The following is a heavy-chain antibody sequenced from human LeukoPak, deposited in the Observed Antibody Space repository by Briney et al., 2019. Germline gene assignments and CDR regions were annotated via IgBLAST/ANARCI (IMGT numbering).Heavy chain of an antibody. CDR1: GGSISSGGYS. D-gene: IGHD2-2*01. CDR3: ARGVVVPAAYWDYYYYGMDV. V-gene: IGHV4-30-2*01. J-gene: IGHJ6*02. Sequence: PPETLSLTCAVSGGSISSGGYSWSWIRQPPGKGLKWIGEINHSGSTNYNPSLKSRVTISVDTSKNQFSLKLSSVTAADTAVYYCARGVVVPAAYWDYYYYGMDVWGQGTTVTVSS. CDR2: INHSGST.